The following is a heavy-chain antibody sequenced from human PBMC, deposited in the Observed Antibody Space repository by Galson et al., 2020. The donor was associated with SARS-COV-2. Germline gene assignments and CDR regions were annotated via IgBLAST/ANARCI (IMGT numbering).Heavy chain of an antibody. Sequence: ASETLSLTCTVSGGSISSYYWSWIRQPPGKGLEWIGYIYYSGSTNYNPSLKSRVTISVDTSKNQFSLKLSSVTAADTAVYYCASLIAAAGTTSWYFDLWGRGTLVTVSS. V-gene: IGHV4-59*08. CDR2: IYYSGST. CDR3: ASLIAAAGTTSWYFDL. CDR1: GGSISSYY. D-gene: IGHD6-13*01. J-gene: IGHJ2*01.